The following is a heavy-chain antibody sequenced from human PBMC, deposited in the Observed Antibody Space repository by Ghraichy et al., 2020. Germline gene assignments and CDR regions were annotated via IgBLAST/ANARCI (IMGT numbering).Heavy chain of an antibody. V-gene: IGHV4-4*07. D-gene: IGHD3-3*01. CDR3: AREEAYYDFWSGYSQPYGMDV. CDR2: IYTSGST. J-gene: IGHJ6*02. CDR1: GGSISSYY. Sequence: SETLSLTCTVSGGSISSYYWSWIRQPAGKGLEWIGRIYTSGSTNYNPSLKSRVTMSVDTSKNQFSLKLSSVTAADTAVYYCAREEAYYDFWSGYSQPYGMDVWGQGTTVTVSS.